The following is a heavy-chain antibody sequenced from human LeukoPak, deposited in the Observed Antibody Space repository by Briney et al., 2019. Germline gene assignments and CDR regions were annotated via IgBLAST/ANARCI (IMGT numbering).Heavy chain of an antibody. CDR1: GFTFRSYW. D-gene: IGHD4-17*01. CDR2: ISHSGGST. CDR3: SKSVDN. Sequence: GGSLRLSCAASGFTFRSYWMHWVRQAPGKGLEWVSAISHSGGSTYYADSVKGRFTISRDNSKNTLYLQMNSLRVEDTAVYYCSKSVDNWGQGTLLTVSS. J-gene: IGHJ4*02. V-gene: IGHV3-23*01.